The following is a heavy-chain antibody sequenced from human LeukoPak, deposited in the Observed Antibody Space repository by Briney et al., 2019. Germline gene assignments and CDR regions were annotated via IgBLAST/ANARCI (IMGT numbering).Heavy chain of an antibody. Sequence: KPSETLSLTCTVSGDSISSSNCYWGWIRQPPGKGLEWIGSIYFSGGTYYNASLKSRVTISVDTSKNQFSLKLSSVTAADTAVYYCARGARTGGSYGYFYRYNWFDPWGQGTLVTVSS. CDR3: ARGARTGGSYGYFYRYNWFDP. V-gene: IGHV4-39*07. J-gene: IGHJ5*02. CDR2: IYFSGGT. D-gene: IGHD5-18*01. CDR1: GDSISSSNCY.